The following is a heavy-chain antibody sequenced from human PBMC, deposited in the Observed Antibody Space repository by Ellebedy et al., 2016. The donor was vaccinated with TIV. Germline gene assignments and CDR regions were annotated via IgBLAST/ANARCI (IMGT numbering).Heavy chain of an antibody. V-gene: IGHV3-7*03. Sequence: GESLKISCTASGFAFSRYWMTWVRQAPGKGLEWVAGIKQAGREKYYGDSVKGRFTISRDNAKDSLYLQMKSLRGEDTAVYYCASRVGSLGRWGQGTLVTVSS. CDR1: GFAFSRYW. J-gene: IGHJ5*02. D-gene: IGHD1-26*01. CDR2: IKQAGREK. CDR3: ASRVGSLGR.